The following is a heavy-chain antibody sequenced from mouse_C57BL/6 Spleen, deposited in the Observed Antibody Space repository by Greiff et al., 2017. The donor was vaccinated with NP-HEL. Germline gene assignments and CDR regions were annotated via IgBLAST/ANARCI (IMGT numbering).Heavy chain of an antibody. CDR2: INPNNGGT. D-gene: IGHD1-1*01. Sequence: VQLQQSGPELVKPGASVKISCKASGYTFTDYYMNWVKQSHGKSLEWIGDINPNNGGTSYNQKLKGKATLTVDKSSSTAYMALRSLTSEDSAVYYGARDGSRYARDYWGQGTSVTVSS. J-gene: IGHJ4*01. V-gene: IGHV1-26*01. CDR1: GYTFTDYY. CDR3: ARDGSRYARDY.